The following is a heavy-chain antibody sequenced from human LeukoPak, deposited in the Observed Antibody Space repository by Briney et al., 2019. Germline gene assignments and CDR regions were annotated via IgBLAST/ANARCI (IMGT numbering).Heavy chain of an antibody. V-gene: IGHV4-59*08. CDR3: ARGQARLSWFDP. CDR1: GGSISSYY. D-gene: IGHD6-19*01. Sequence: SETLSLTCTVSGGSISSYYWSWIRQPPGKGLEWIGYIYYSGSINYNPSLKRRVTISVDTSKNQFFLKLRSVTAADTAVYYCARGQARLSWFDPWGQGTLVTVSS. CDR2: IYYSGSI. J-gene: IGHJ5*02.